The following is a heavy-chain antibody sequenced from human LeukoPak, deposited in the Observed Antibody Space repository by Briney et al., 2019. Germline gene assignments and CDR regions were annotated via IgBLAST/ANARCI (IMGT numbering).Heavy chain of an antibody. J-gene: IGHJ4*02. CDR3: LEGPNCSSTSCYSYYFDY. V-gene: IGHV3-38-3*01. Sequence: PGGSLRLSCAASGFTVSSNEMSWVRQAPGEGLEWVSSISGGSTYYADSRKGRFTISRDNSKNTLHLQMNSLRAEDTAVYYRLEGPNCSSTSCYSYYFDYWGQGTLVTVSS. CDR2: ISGGST. D-gene: IGHD2-2*01. CDR1: GFTVSSNE.